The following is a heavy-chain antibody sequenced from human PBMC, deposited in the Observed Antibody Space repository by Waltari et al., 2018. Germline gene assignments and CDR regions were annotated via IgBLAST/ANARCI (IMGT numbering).Heavy chain of an antibody. V-gene: IGHV3-21*01. D-gene: IGHD3-16*02. CDR2: MSSMSSYI. J-gene: IGHJ4*02. CDR1: GFTFSSYS. Sequence: EVQLVESGGGLVKPGGSLRLSCAASGFTFSSYSMNWVRQAPGQGLEWVSSMSSMSSYIYSADSVKGLFTISRDNAKNSLYLQMNSLRAEDTAVYYCARGQNYDYVWGSYRYFLWGQGTLVTVSS. CDR3: ARGQNYDYVWGSYRYFL.